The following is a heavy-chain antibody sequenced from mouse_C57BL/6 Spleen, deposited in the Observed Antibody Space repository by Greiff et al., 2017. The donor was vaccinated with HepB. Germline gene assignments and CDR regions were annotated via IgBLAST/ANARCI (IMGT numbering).Heavy chain of an antibody. CDR3: ASYDYDPRYFDY. Sequence: QVQLQQSGAELAKPGASVKLSCKASGYTFTSYWMHWVKQRPGQGLEWIGYINPSSGYTKYNQKFKDKATLTADKSSSTAYMQLSSLTYDDSAVYDCASYDYDPRYFDYWGQGTTLTVSS. CDR2: INPSSGYT. J-gene: IGHJ2*01. CDR1: GYTFTSYW. V-gene: IGHV1-7*01. D-gene: IGHD2-4*01.